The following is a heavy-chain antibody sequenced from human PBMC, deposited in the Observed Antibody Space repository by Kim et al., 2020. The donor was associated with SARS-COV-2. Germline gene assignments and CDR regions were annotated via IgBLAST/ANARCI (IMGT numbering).Heavy chain of an antibody. CDR2: IIPIFGTA. CDR1: GGTFSSYA. CDR3: AIRWYEWSDDWYFDL. J-gene: IGHJ2*01. V-gene: IGHV1-69*13. Sequence: SVKVSCKASGGTFSSYAISWVRQAPGQGLEWMGGIIPIFGTANYAQKFQGRVTITADESTSTAYMELCSLRSEDTAVYYCAIRWYEWSDDWYFDLWGRGTLVTVSS. D-gene: IGHD1-1*01.